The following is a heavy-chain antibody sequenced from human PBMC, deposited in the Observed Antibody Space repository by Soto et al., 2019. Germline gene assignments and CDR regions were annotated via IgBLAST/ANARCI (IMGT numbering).Heavy chain of an antibody. D-gene: IGHD4-17*01. V-gene: IGHV4-31*03. CDR2: ISYTGST. J-gene: IGHJ4*02. Sequence: QVQLQESGPGLVQPSETLSLTCSVSGGSINSASYHWSWLRQHPGKGLEFIGYISYTGSTYYNPALKTRLTISVDTSKNHVSLRLNAVTAADTAVYYCARLDDGDSAFDSWGRGILVTVSS. CDR3: ARLDDGDSAFDS. CDR1: GGSINSASYH.